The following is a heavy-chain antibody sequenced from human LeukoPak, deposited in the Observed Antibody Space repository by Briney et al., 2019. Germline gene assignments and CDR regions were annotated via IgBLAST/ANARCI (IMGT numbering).Heavy chain of an antibody. D-gene: IGHD6-19*01. CDR1: GYSFTTYY. J-gene: IGHJ4*02. CDR2: IKPSGSST. Sequence: ASVKVSCKASGYSFTTYYMHWVRQAPGQGLEWMGIIKPSGSSTSYAQKFQDRVTMTGDTSTSTVYMELSSLRSEDTAVYYCARVHDSDWYFDYWGQGTLVTVSS. CDR3: ARVHDSDWYFDY. V-gene: IGHV1-46*01.